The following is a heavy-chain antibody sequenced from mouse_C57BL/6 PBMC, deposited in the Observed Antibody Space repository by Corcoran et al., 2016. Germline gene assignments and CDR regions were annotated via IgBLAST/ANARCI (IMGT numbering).Heavy chain of an antibody. CDR1: GYTFTSYW. CDR3: ARWGYYGSSHFDY. CDR2: IDPSDSET. D-gene: IGHD1-1*01. J-gene: IGHJ2*01. V-gene: IGHV1-52*01. Sequence: QVQLQQPGAELVRPGSSVKLSCKASGYTFTSYWMHWVKQRPIQGLEWIGNIDPSDSETHYNQKFKDKATLTVDKSSSTAYMQLSSLTSEDSAVYYCARWGYYGSSHFDYWGQGTTLTVSS.